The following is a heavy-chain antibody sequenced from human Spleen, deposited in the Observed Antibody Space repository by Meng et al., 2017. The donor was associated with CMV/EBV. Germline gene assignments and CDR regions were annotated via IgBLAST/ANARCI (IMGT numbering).Heavy chain of an antibody. CDR2: ISSSGTTR. J-gene: IGHJ5*02. D-gene: IGHD3-3*01. Sequence: SGFTVREYDMSWIRQAPGKGLEWVSYISSSGTTRYYAHSGRGRFTISRDNAKKSLYLQIDSLRAEDTAVYYCSSPPRTTIFGVVIPWGQGTLVTVSS. CDR1: GFTVREYD. V-gene: IGHV3-11*04. CDR3: SSPPRTTIFGVVIP.